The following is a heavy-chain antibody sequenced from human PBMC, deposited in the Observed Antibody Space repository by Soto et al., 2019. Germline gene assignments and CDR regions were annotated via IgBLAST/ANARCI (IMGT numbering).Heavy chain of an antibody. D-gene: IGHD2-15*01. CDR3: AKDQADTHSYYGMDV. Sequence: QVQLVESGGGVVQPGRSLRLSCAASGFTFSSYGMHWVRQAPGKGLEWVAVISYDGSNKYYADSVKGRFTISRDNSKNTLYLQMNSLRAEDTAVYYCAKDQADTHSYYGMDVWGQGTTVTVSS. J-gene: IGHJ6*02. V-gene: IGHV3-30*18. CDR2: ISYDGSNK. CDR1: GFTFSSYG.